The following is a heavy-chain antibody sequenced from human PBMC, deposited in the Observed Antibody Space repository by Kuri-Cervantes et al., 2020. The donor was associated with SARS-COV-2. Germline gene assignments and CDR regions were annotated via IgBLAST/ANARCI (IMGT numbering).Heavy chain of an antibody. D-gene: IGHD6-19*01. CDR1: GGSISSSSYY. Sequence: SETLSLTCTVSGGSISSSSYYWGWIRQPPGKGLEWIGSIYYSGSTYYNPSLKSRVTISVDTSKNQFSLKLSSVTAADTAVYYCARHPYSSGWYGGGGYYYYGMDVWGQGTTVTVSS. CDR3: ARHPYSSGWYGGGGYYYYGMDV. J-gene: IGHJ6*02. CDR2: IYYSGST. V-gene: IGHV4-39*01.